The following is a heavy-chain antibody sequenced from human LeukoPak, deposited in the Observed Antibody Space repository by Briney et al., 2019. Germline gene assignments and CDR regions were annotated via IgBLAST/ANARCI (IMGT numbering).Heavy chain of an antibody. V-gene: IGHV3-74*01. CDR3: ARARLFPYFDY. Sequence: GGSLRLSCAASGFTFSSYWMSWVHQAPGKGLVWVSRINTDGSSTSYADSVKGRFTISRDNAKSTLYLQMNSLRAEDTAVYYCARARLFPYFDYWGQGTLVTVSS. CDR1: GFTFSSYW. D-gene: IGHD6-25*01. CDR2: INTDGSST. J-gene: IGHJ4*02.